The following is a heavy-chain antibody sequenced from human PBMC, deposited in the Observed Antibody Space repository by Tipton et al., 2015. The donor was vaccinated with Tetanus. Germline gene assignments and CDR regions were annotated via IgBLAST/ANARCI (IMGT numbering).Heavy chain of an antibody. CDR3: AKDHLAPGLYFDS. Sequence: LSLTCTVSGASSTSGDYYWAWIRQAPGKGLEWVSYLNPSGSSTYYADSVKGRFTISRDSAKNLLFLQMNNLGAEDTAVYYCAKDHLAPGLYFDSWGQGTLVTVSS. CDR2: LNPSGSST. D-gene: IGHD3-10*01. V-gene: IGHV3-11*01. J-gene: IGHJ4*02. CDR1: GASSTSGDYY.